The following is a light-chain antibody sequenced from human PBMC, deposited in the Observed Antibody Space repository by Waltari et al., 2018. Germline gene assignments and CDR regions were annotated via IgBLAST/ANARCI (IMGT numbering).Light chain of an antibody. CDR2: DAS. Sequence: EIVLTQSPATLSLSPGERATLPCRAGQRVSSYLNWYQQKPGQAPRLRIYDASTRATGIPARFSGSGSGTDFTLTISSQEPEDFAVYYCQQRSNRPPYTFGQGTKLEIK. CDR1: QRVSSY. V-gene: IGKV3-11*01. J-gene: IGKJ2*01. CDR3: QQRSNRPPYT.